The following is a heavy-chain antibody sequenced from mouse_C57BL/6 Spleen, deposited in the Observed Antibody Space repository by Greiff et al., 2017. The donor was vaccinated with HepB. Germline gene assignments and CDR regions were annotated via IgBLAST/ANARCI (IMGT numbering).Heavy chain of an antibody. CDR1: GYTFTGYW. CDR2: ILPGSGST. CDR3: ARGGGSMVTTKGFDY. J-gene: IGHJ2*01. Sequence: QVQLQQSGAELMKPGASVKLSCKATGYTFTGYWIEWVKQRPGHGLEWIGEILPGSGSTNSNEKFKGKATFTADTSSNTAYMQRSSLTTEDSAIYYCARGGGSMVTTKGFDYWGQGTTLTVSS. D-gene: IGHD2-2*01. V-gene: IGHV1-9*01.